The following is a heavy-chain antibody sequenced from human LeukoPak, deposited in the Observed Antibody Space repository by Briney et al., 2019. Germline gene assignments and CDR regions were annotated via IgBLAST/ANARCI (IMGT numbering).Heavy chain of an antibody. CDR2: LYMNENT. CDR1: GTIVSTNY. Sequence: GGSLRLSCVSSGTIVSTNYMQWVRQAPGKGLECVSLLYMNENTYYADSVKGRFTISRDSSRNTLFLQMRSLRAEDTAVYYCVREDLGIEYWGQGTLVTVSP. CDR3: VREDLGIEY. V-gene: IGHV3-53*01. J-gene: IGHJ4*02. D-gene: IGHD3/OR15-3a*01.